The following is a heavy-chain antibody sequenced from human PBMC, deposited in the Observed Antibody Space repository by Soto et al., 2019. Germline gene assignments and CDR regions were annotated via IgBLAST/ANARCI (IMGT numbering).Heavy chain of an antibody. J-gene: IGHJ3*01. Sequence: DVQLVESGGGLIQPGESLRLSCAAFGLTVSGKKYVAWVRQAPGKGLEWVSALYDVDGSFYADSVKGRFTTSSDSSKTTVYLQMKGLRPDDTAVYYCASWHEREPAYDVWGQGTTVTVSS. V-gene: IGHV3-53*01. CDR2: LYDVDGS. D-gene: IGHD1-1*01. CDR3: ASWHEREPAYDV. CDR1: GLTVSGKKY.